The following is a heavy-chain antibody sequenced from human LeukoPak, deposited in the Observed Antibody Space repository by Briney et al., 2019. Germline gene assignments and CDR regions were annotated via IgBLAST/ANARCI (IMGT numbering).Heavy chain of an antibody. V-gene: IGHV4-38-2*02. D-gene: IGHD3-10*01. J-gene: IGHJ6*03. CDR1: GYSISSGYY. CDR2: IYHSGST. CDR3: ARQIVRGPWFGQYYYMDV. Sequence: SETLSLTCTVSGYSISSGYYWGWIRQPPGKGLEWIGSIYHSGSTYYNPSLKSRVTISVDTSKNQFSLKLSSVTAADTAVYYCARQIVRGPWFGQYYYMDVWGKGTTVTISS.